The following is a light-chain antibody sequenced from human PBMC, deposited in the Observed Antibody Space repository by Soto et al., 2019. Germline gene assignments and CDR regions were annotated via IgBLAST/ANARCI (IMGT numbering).Light chain of an antibody. J-gene: IGKJ3*01. V-gene: IGKV3-11*01. Sequence: EIVLTQSQATLSLSPGERATLSCRASQSVSSYLAWYQQKPGQDPRLLIYDASNRATAIPARFSGSGSGTDFTLTISSLEPEDFAVYYCQQRSNWPITFGPGTQVEIK. CDR3: QQRSNWPIT. CDR1: QSVSSY. CDR2: DAS.